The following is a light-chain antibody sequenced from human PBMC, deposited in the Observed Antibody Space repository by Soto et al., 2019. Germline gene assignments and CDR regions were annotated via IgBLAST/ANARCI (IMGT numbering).Light chain of an antibody. CDR2: EVS. Sequence: QSALPQPPSASGSPRQSVTISCTGTSSDVGGYNYVSWYQQHPGKAPKLMIYEVSKRPSGVPDRFSGSKSGNTASLTVSGLQAEDEADYYCSSYAGSNNLGVFGTGTKVTVL. CDR3: SSYAGSNNLGV. J-gene: IGLJ1*01. V-gene: IGLV2-8*01. CDR1: SSDVGGYNY.